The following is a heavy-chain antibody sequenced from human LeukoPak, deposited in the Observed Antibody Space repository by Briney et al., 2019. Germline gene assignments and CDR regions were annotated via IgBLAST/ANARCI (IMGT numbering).Heavy chain of an antibody. Sequence: GGSLRLSCAASGFTFDDYAMHWVRQAPGKGLEWVSGISGNSGSIGYADSVKGRFTISRDNAKNSLYLQMNSLRAEDTALYYCAKAMRDYYGMDVWGQGTTVTVSS. J-gene: IGHJ6*02. CDR3: AKAMRDYYGMDV. V-gene: IGHV3-9*01. CDR1: GFTFDDYA. CDR2: ISGNSGSI.